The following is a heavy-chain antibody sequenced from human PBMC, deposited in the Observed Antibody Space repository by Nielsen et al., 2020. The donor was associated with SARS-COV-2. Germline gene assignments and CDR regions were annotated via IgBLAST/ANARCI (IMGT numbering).Heavy chain of an antibody. D-gene: IGHD4-17*01. J-gene: IGHJ4*02. CDR2: ISWNSGSI. CDR3: AKVSDYGDYTLDY. CDR1: GFTFDDYA. V-gene: IGHV3-9*01. Sequence: SLKISCAASGFTFDDYAMHWVRQAPGKGLEWVSGISWNSGSIGYADSVKGRFTISRDNAKNSLYLQMNSLRVEDTALYYCAKVSDYGDYTLDYWGQGTLVTVSS.